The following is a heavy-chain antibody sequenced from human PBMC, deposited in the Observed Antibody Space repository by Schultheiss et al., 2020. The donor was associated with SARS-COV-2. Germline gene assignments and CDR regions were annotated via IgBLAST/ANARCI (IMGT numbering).Heavy chain of an antibody. V-gene: IGHV4-34*01. CDR1: GGSFSGYY. D-gene: IGHD2-2*01. CDR2: INHSGKT. J-gene: IGHJ6*02. CDR3: AREADCSSTSCPPAWGYYYGMDV. Sequence: SETLSLTCAVYGGSFSGYYWNWIRLTPGKGLEWIGDINHSGKTNYNPSLKSRVTISVDTSKNQFSLKLSSVTAADTAVYYCAREADCSSTSCPPAWGYYYGMDVWGQGTTVTVSS.